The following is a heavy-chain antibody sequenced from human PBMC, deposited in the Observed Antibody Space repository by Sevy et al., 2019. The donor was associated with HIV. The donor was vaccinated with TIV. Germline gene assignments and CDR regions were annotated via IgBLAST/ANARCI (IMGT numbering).Heavy chain of an antibody. V-gene: IGHV1-18*01. J-gene: IGHJ4*02. Sequence: ASVKVSCKASGYLFTSYRITWVRQAPGKRLELVGWISPHNGDTNYAQRVQDRVTMITYTSTTTAYMELRSLTSDDSAVYYCARAYCSGGRCYSLAYWGQGTLVTVSS. CDR1: GYLFTSYR. CDR3: ARAYCSGGRCYSLAY. D-gene: IGHD2-15*01. CDR2: ISPHNGDT.